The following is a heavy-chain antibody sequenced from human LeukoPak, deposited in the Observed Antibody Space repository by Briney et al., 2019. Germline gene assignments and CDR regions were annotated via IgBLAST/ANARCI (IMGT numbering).Heavy chain of an antibody. V-gene: IGHV3-20*04. Sequence: GGSLRLSCAASGFTFSNAWMSWVRQAPGKGLEWVSGINWNGGSTGYADSVKGRFTISRDNAKNSLYLQMNSLRAEDTALYYCARIYYYDSSGSSFDYWGQGTLVTVSS. CDR1: GFTFSNAW. CDR3: ARIYYYDSSGSSFDY. J-gene: IGHJ4*02. D-gene: IGHD3-22*01. CDR2: INWNGGST.